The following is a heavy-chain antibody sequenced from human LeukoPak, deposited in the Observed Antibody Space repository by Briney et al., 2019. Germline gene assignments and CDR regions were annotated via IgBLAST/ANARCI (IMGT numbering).Heavy chain of an antibody. CDR1: GFTVSSNY. J-gene: IGHJ6*02. CDR3: ARHGLGSGWYNAYYYYGMDV. CDR2: IYSGGST. V-gene: IGHV3-53*01. D-gene: IGHD6-19*01. Sequence: GGSLRLSCAASGFTVSSNYMSWVRQAPGKGLEWVSVIYSGGSTYYADSVKGRFTISRDNSKNTLYLQMNSLRAEDTAVYYCARHGLGSGWYNAYYYYGMDVWGQGTTVTVSS.